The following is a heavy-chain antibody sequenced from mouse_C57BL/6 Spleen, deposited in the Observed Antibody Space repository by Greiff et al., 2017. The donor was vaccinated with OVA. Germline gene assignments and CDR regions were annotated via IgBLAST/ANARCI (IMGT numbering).Heavy chain of an antibody. J-gene: IGHJ2*01. Sequence: VQLQQSGAELVRPGASVTLSCKASGYTFTDYEMHWVKQTPVHGLEWIGAIDPETGGPAYNQKFKGKAILTADKSSSTAYMELRSLTSEDSAVYYCTRWKDPYSNYDYWGQGTTLTVSS. V-gene: IGHV1-15*01. CDR2: IDPETGGP. CDR3: TRWKDPYSNYDY. D-gene: IGHD2-5*01. CDR1: GYTFTDYE.